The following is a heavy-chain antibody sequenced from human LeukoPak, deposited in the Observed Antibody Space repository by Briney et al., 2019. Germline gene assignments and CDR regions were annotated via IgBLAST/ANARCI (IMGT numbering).Heavy chain of an antibody. D-gene: IGHD4-17*01. CDR3: ARASHDYGDYSHFDY. V-gene: IGHV4-59*01. Sequence: SETLSLTRTVSGGSINIYYWSWIRQPPGKGLEWIGYIYYSGSTNYNPSLKSRVTISVDTSKKQFSLKLSSVTAADTAVYYCARASHDYGDYSHFDYWGQGTLVTVSS. CDR2: IYYSGST. CDR1: GGSINIYY. J-gene: IGHJ4*02.